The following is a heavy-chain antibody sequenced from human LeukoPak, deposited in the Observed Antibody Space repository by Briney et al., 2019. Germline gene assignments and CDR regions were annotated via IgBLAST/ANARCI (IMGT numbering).Heavy chain of an antibody. J-gene: IGHJ4*02. D-gene: IGHD5-18*01. CDR3: AKRIQSAMAMGY. CDR2: ISGSGGST. V-gene: IGHV3-23*01. Sequence: GGSLRLSCAASGFTFGTYGMNWVRQAPGKGLEWVSDISGSGGSTYYADSVKGRFTISRDNSKNTMYLQMNSLRAEDTAVYYCAKRIQSAMAMGYWGQGTLVTVSS. CDR1: GFTFGTYG.